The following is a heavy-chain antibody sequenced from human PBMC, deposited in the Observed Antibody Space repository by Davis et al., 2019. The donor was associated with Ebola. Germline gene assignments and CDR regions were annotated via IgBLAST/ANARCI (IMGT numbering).Heavy chain of an antibody. Sequence: PGGSLRLSCSVSGDSISGRDYCWAWLRQSPGKGLEWIASIWYRGETYYNPSLKSRVTISRDTSNNQFSLTLTSVTAADAAVYYCASPHQIRGRDYFDRWGQGTLITVSS. CDR2: IWYRGET. J-gene: IGHJ4*02. D-gene: IGHD2-2*01. V-gene: IGHV4-39*07. CDR1: GDSISGRDYC. CDR3: ASPHQIRGRDYFDR.